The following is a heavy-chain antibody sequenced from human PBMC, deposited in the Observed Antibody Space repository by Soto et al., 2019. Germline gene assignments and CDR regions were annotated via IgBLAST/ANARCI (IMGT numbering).Heavy chain of an antibody. J-gene: IGHJ6*02. CDR3: AKAGSNTQQLVWDQRSYYYYYGMDV. D-gene: IGHD6-13*01. V-gene: IGHV3-23*01. CDR1: GFTFSSYA. Sequence: EVQLLESGGGLVQPGGSLRLSCAASGFTFSSYAMSWVRQAPEKGLEWVSAISGSGGSTYYADSVKGRFTISRDNSKNTLYLQINSLRAEDTAVYYCAKAGSNTQQLVWDQRSYYYYYGMDVWGQGTTVTVSS. CDR2: ISGSGGST.